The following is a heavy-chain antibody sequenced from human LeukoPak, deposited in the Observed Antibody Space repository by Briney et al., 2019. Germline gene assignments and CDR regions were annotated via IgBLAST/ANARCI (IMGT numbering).Heavy chain of an antibody. J-gene: IGHJ4*02. CDR2: INHSGST. Sequence: KPSETLSLTCAVYGGSFSGYYWSWIRQPPGKGLEWIGEINHSGSTNYNPSLKSRVTISVDTSKNQFSLKLSSVTAADTAVYYCARAGDEAANTPSFDYWGQGTLVTVSS. D-gene: IGHD2-21*02. V-gene: IGHV4-34*01. CDR1: GGSFSGYY. CDR3: ARAGDEAANTPSFDY.